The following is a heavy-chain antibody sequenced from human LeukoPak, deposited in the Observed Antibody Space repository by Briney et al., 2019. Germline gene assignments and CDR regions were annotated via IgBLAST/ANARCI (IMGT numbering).Heavy chain of an antibody. CDR1: GGTFSSYA. CDR3: ASVGSPSPDY. D-gene: IGHD2-2*01. CDR2: IIPIFGTA. V-gene: IGHV1-69*13. J-gene: IGHJ4*02. Sequence: GASVKVSCKASGGTFSSYAISWMRQAPGQGLEWMGGIIPIFGTANYAQKFQGRVTITADESTSTAYMELSSLRSEDTAVYYCASVGSPSPDYWGQGTLVTVSS.